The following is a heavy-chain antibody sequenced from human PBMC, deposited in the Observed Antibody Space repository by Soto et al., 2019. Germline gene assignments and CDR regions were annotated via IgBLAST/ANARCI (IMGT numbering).Heavy chain of an antibody. CDR2: ISAYNGNT. D-gene: IGHD2-2*01. J-gene: IGHJ6*02. V-gene: IGHV1-18*01. CDR3: ARDGPDCISTSCQLHYYYYGMDV. CDR1: GYTFTSYG. Sequence: QVQLVQSGAAVKKPGASVKVSCKASGYTFTSYGISWVRQAPGQGLEWMGWISAYNGNTNYAQKLQGRVTMTTDTSTSTAYMELRSLRSDDTAVYYCARDGPDCISTSCQLHYYYYGMDVWGQGTTVTVSS.